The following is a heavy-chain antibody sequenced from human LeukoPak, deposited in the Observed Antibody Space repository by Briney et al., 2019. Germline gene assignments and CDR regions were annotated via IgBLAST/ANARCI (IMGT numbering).Heavy chain of an antibody. Sequence: GGSLRLSCAASGFTFDDYAMHWVRQAPGKGLEWVSGISWNSGSIGYADSVKGRFTISRDNAKNSLYLQMNSLRAEDTALYYCAKGDRRYYDYVWGSYRSPRYYGMDVWGQGTTVTVSS. CDR3: AKGDRRYYDYVWGSYRSPRYYGMDV. CDR1: GFTFDDYA. J-gene: IGHJ6*02. CDR2: ISWNSGSI. D-gene: IGHD3-16*02. V-gene: IGHV3-9*01.